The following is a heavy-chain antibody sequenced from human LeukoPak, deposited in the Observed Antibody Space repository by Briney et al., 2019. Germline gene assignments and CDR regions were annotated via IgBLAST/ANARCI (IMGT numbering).Heavy chain of an antibody. Sequence: ASVKVSCKASGYTFTGYYMHWVRQAPGQGLEWMGWINPNSGGTNYAQKFQGRVTMTRDTSISTAYMELSRLRSDDTAVYYCARDPSRISGTFDIWGQGTMVNVSS. J-gene: IGHJ3*02. CDR1: GYTFTGYY. D-gene: IGHD3-3*01. CDR3: ARDPSRISGTFDI. V-gene: IGHV1-2*02. CDR2: INPNSGGT.